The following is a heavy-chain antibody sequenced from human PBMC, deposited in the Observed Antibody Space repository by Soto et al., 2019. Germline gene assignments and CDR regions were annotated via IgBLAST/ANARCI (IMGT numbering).Heavy chain of an antibody. D-gene: IGHD6-19*01. CDR3: AKGGIAVV. V-gene: IGHV3-30*18. Sequence: PGGSLRLSCAASGFTFSSYGMHGVRQAPGKGLEWVAVISYDGSNKYYADSVKGRFTISRDNSKNTLYLQMNSLRAEDTAVYYYAKGGIAVVWGQGTLVTVSS. CDR1: GFTFSSYG. J-gene: IGHJ4*02. CDR2: ISYDGSNK.